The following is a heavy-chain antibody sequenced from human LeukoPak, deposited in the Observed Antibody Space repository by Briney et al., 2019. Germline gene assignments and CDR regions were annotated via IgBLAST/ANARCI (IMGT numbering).Heavy chain of an antibody. CDR1: GYTFTSYG. V-gene: IGHV1-69*04. CDR3: AKSDGDYYFDY. D-gene: IGHD4-17*01. CDR2: IIPILGIA. Sequence: SVKVSCKASGYTFTSYGISWVRQAPGQGLEWMGRIIPILGIASYAQKFQGRVTITADKSTSTAYMELSSLRSEDTAVYYCAKSDGDYYFDYWGQGTLVTVSS. J-gene: IGHJ4*02.